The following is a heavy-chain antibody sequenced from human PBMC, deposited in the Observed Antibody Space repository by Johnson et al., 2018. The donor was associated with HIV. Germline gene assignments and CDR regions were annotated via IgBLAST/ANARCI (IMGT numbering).Heavy chain of an antibody. CDR3: ARDGMAATKANI. CDR1: GFTFEDYG. V-gene: IGHV3-20*04. J-gene: IGHJ3*02. Sequence: EVQLVESGGGAVRPGGSLRLSCVVSGFTFEDYGMSWVRQAPGKGLEWVSAINWNGGSTTYADSVKGRFIISRDNSKNTLYLQMNSLRAEDTAVYYCARDGMAATKANIWGQGTMVTVSS. D-gene: IGHD1-14*01. CDR2: INWNGGST.